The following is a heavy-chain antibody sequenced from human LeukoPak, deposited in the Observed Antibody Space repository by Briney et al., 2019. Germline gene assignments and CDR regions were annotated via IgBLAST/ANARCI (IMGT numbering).Heavy chain of an antibody. CDR3: ARRSVTSWFDP. Sequence: SETLSLTCAVYGESFSGYYWSWIRQPPGKGLEWIGEINHSGSTNYNPSLKSRVTISVDTSKNQFSLKLSSVTAADTAVYYCARRSVTSWFDPWGQGTLVTVSS. J-gene: IGHJ5*02. D-gene: IGHD4-17*01. CDR2: INHSGST. CDR1: GESFSGYY. V-gene: IGHV4-34*01.